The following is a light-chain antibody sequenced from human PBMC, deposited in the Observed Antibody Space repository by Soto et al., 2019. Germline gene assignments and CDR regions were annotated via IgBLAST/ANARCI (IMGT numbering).Light chain of an antibody. CDR1: SGHSTYT. Sequence: QSVLTQSPSASASLGASVKLTCTLSSGHSTYTIAWHQQQPQKGPRYLMNLNSDGSHSKGDGIPDRFSGSSSGAERYLTISSLQSEDEADYYCQTWGTGIRVFGGGTQLTVL. J-gene: IGLJ2*01. CDR3: QTWGTGIRV. CDR2: LNSDGSH. V-gene: IGLV4-69*01.